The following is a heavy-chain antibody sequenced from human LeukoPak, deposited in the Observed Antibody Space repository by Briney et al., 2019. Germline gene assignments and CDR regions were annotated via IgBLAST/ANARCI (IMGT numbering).Heavy chain of an antibody. V-gene: IGHV3-30*02. CDR1: GFTFSSYG. J-gene: IGHJ4*02. D-gene: IGHD2-8*01. CDR2: IRYDGSNK. Sequence: PGGSLRLSCAASGFTFSSYGMHWVRQAPGKGLEWVAFIRYDGSNKYYADSVKGRFTISRDNSKNTLYLQMNSLRAEDTAVYYCARGAHHIVLMVYAKFDYWGQGTLVTVSS. CDR3: ARGAHHIVLMVYAKFDY.